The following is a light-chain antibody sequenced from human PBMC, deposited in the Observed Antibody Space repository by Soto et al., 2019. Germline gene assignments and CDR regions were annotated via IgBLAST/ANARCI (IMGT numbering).Light chain of an antibody. J-gene: IGKJ4*01. V-gene: IGKV1-9*01. CDR2: AAS. CDR3: QQLNNYHSST. Sequence: IQFTQSPSSLSASVGDRVTITCRASQGISSFLAWYQQKPGKAPKLMIYAASTLQSGVPSRFSGSGSGTDFTLTISSLQPEDFANYYCQQLNNYHSSTFGGGTKVDIK. CDR1: QGISSF.